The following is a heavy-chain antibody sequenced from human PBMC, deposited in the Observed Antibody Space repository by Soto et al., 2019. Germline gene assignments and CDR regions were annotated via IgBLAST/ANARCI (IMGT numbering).Heavy chain of an antibody. CDR3: ARTPTYSRLGDH. J-gene: IGHJ4*02. D-gene: IGHD3-22*01. CDR2: INPNNDNS. CDR1: GYTFTSHG. Sequence: QVELVQSGGEVKKPGASVKVSCKASGYTFTSHGISWVRQAPGQGLEWVGWINPNNDNSVSAQKFQDRVTLTTVTSTSTVNTELRSLKSDDKAFYYCARTPTYSRLGDHWGQGTLVTVDS. V-gene: IGHV1-18*04.